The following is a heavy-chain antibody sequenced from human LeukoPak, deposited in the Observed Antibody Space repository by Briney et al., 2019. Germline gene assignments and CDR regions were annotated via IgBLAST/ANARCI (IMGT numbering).Heavy chain of an antibody. Sequence: SVKVSCKASGGTFRSSAITWVRQAPGQRFEWLGQISPIFGIADYAQKFQGRLTITTDESTSTAYLELSGLRSEDTALYYCAKTGVEYASSSGMLDSWGQGTLVTVSS. CDR1: GGTFRSSA. CDR3: AKTGVEYASSSGMLDS. V-gene: IGHV1-69*05. J-gene: IGHJ4*02. D-gene: IGHD6-6*01. CDR2: ISPIFGIA.